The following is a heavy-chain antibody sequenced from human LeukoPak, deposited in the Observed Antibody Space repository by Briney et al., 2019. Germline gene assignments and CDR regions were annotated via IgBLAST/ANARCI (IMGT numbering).Heavy chain of an antibody. Sequence: GASVKVSCKASGGTFSSYAISWVRQAPGQGLEWMGGIIPIFGTANYAQKFQGRVTITADESTSTAYMELSSLRSEDTAVYYCARVGRLPTTSYYYYYMDVWGKGTTVTISS. CDR1: GGTFSSYA. J-gene: IGHJ6*03. D-gene: IGHD1-26*01. CDR2: IIPIFGTA. V-gene: IGHV1-69*13. CDR3: ARVGRLPTTSYYYYYMDV.